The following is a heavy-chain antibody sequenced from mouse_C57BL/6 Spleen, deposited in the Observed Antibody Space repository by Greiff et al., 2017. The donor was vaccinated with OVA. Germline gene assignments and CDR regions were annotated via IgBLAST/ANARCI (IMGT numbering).Heavy chain of an antibody. D-gene: IGHD3-2*02. Sequence: VQLQQSGGGLVQPKGSLKLSCAASGFTFNTYAMHWVRQAPGKGLEWVARIRSKSSNYATYYADSVKDRFTISRDDSQSMLYLQIHNLKTEDTAMYYCVSDSSGYVGFAYWGQGTLVTVSA. CDR2: IRSKSSNYAT. CDR1: GFTFNTYA. J-gene: IGHJ3*01. V-gene: IGHV10-3*01. CDR3: VSDSSGYVGFAY.